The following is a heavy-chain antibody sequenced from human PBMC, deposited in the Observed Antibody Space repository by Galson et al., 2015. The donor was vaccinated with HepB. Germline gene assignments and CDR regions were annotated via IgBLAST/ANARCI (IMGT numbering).Heavy chain of an antibody. CDR3: TRREEGYCSSTSCYNDY. V-gene: IGHV3-73*01. J-gene: IGHJ4*02. CDR1: GFTFSGSA. CDR2: IRSKANSYAT. D-gene: IGHD2-2*02. Sequence: SLRLSCAASGFTFSGSAMHWVRQASGKGLEWVGRIRSKANSYATAYAASVKGRFTISRDDSKNTAYLQMNSLKTEDTAVYYCTRREEGYCSSTSCYNDYWGQGTLVTVSS.